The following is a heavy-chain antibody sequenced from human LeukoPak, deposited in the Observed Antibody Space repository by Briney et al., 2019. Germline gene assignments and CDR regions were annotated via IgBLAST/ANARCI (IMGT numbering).Heavy chain of an antibody. CDR1: GGSISSGGYY. Sequence: SETLSLTCTVSGGSISSGGYYWSWIRQHPGKGLEWIGYIYYSGSTYYNPSLKSRVTISVDTSKNQFSLKLSSVTAADTAVYYCARGPAVRGVIYLDYWGQGTLVTVSS. CDR3: ARGPAVRGVIYLDY. D-gene: IGHD3-10*01. J-gene: IGHJ4*02. CDR2: IYYSGST. V-gene: IGHV4-31*03.